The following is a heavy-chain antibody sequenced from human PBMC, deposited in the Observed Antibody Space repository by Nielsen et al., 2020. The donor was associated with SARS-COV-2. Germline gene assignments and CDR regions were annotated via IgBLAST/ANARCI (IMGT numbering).Heavy chain of an antibody. CDR1: GGSFSGYY. CDR2: INHSGST. V-gene: IGHV4-34*01. Sequence: SVTLSLTCAVYGGSFSGYYWSWIRQPPGKGLEWIGEINHSGSTNYNPSLKSRVTISVDTSKNQFSLKLSSVTAADTAVYYCARGSLSRVVIPRWGQGTLATVSS. D-gene: IGHD3-3*01. CDR3: ARGSLSRVVIPR. J-gene: IGHJ4*02.